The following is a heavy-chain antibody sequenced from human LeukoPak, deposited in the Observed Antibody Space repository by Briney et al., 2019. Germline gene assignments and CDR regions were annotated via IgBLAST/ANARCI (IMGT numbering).Heavy chain of an antibody. CDR3: ARANTDSSSWSYDY. CDR2: ISSSSSYI. V-gene: IGHV3-21*01. CDR1: GFTLSDYL. Sequence: PGGSLRLSCAASGFTLSDYLMSWVRQAPGKGLEWVSSISSSSSYIYYADSVKGRFTISRDNAKNSLYLQMNSLRAEDTAVYYCARANTDSSSWSYDYWGQGTLVTVSS. J-gene: IGHJ4*02. D-gene: IGHD6-13*01.